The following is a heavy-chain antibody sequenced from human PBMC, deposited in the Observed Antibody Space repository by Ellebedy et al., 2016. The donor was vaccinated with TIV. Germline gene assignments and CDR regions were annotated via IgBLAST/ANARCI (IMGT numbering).Heavy chain of an antibody. CDR3: AHSITMVRGVITYHYYGMDV. CDR2: IYWDDDK. CDR1: GFSLSTSAVG. D-gene: IGHD3-10*01. V-gene: IGHV2-5*02. J-gene: IGHJ6*02. Sequence: SGPTLVXPTQTLTLTCTFSGFSLSTSAVGVGWIRQPPGKALEWLALIYWDDDKRYSPSLKSRLTITKDTSKNQVVLTMTNMDPVDTATYYCAHSITMVRGVITYHYYGMDVWGQGTTVTVSS.